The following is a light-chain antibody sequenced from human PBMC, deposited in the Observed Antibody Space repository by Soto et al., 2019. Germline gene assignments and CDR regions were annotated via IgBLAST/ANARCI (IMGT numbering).Light chain of an antibody. CDR2: KAS. V-gene: IGKV1-5*03. CDR1: QSISIW. J-gene: IGKJ3*01. Sequence: DIQMTQSPSTLSASVGDRVTITCRASQSISIWLAWYQQKPGKAPKLLIYKASSLESGVPSRFSGSGSGTEFTLTISSLHPDDFATYYCQQYNGYSFGPGTKVDIK. CDR3: QQYNGYS.